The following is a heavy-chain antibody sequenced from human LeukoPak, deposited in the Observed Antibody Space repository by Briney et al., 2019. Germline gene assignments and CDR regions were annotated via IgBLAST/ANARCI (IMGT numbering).Heavy chain of an antibody. CDR2: ISAYNGNT. Sequence: ASVKVSCKASGYTFTSYGVTWVRQAPGQGLEWMGWISAYNGNTNYAQKLQGRVTMTTDTSTSTAYMELGSLRSDDTAVYYCARDDILGAAPDYWGQGTLVTVFS. V-gene: IGHV1-18*01. J-gene: IGHJ4*02. D-gene: IGHD1-26*01. CDR1: GYTFTSYG. CDR3: ARDDILGAAPDY.